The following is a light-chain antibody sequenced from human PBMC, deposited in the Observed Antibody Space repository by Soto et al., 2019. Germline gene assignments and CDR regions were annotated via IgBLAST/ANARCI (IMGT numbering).Light chain of an antibody. V-gene: IGKV3-20*01. CDR2: GAS. CDR3: QQYGSSPWT. CDR1: QSVSSSY. J-gene: IGKJ1*01. Sequence: ILWTQSPGTLSLSPGERATLSCRASQSVSSSYLAWYQQKPGQAPRPLSYGASSRATGIPDRFSGSGSGTDFTLTISRLEPEDFEVYYCQQYGSSPWTFGQGTKVDIK.